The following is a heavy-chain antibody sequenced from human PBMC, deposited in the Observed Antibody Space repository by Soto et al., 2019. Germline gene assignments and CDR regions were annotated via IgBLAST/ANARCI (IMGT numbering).Heavy chain of an antibody. CDR1: GGTFSSYT. Sequence: SVKVSCKASGGTFSSYTISWVRQAPGQGLEWMGRIIPILGIANYAQKFQGRVTITADKSTSTAYMELSSLRSEDTAVYYCARTDSGYSGYDTYYFDYWGQGTLVTVS. J-gene: IGHJ4*02. CDR3: ARTDSGYSGYDTYYFDY. CDR2: IIPILGIA. V-gene: IGHV1-69*02. D-gene: IGHD5-12*01.